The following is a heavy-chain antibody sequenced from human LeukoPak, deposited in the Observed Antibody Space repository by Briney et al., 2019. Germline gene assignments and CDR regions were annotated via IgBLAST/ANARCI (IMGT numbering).Heavy chain of an antibody. CDR2: IKQDGSEK. CDR1: GFTFSSYW. V-gene: IGHV3-7*03. J-gene: IGHJ6*02. D-gene: IGHD3-3*01. CDR3: ASQRITIFGVVTKGYYYYGMDV. Sequence: GGSLLLSCAASGFTFSSYWMSWVRQAPGKGLEWVANIKQDGSEKYYVDSVKGRFTISRDNAKNSLYLQKNSLRAEDTAVYYCASQRITIFGVVTKGYYYYGMDVWGQGTTVTVSS.